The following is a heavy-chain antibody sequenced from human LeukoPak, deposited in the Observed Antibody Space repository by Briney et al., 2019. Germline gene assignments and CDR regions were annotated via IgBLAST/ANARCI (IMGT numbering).Heavy chain of an antibody. V-gene: IGHV4-30-2*01. D-gene: IGHD2-2*01. CDR2: IYHSGST. CDR1: GGSISSGGYY. CDR3: ARDVVVGEYQLLIPLPDAFDI. J-gene: IGHJ3*02. Sequence: SQTLSLTCTVSGGSISSGGYYWSWIRQPPGKGLEWIGYIYHSGSTYYNPSLKSRVTISVDRSKNQFSLKLSSVTAADTAVYYCARDVVVGEYQLLIPLPDAFDIWGQGTMVTVSS.